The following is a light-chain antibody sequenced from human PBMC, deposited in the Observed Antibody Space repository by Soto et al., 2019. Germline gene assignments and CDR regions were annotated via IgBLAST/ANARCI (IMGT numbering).Light chain of an antibody. Sequence: QSVLTQPPSVSGSPGQSVTISCTGTSSDVGGYNYVSWYQRHPGKAPKLMIYEVNKRPSGVPDRFSGSRSGNTASLTVSGLQAEDEADYYCSSYAGSSNVFGTGTKVTVL. J-gene: IGLJ1*01. CDR3: SSYAGSSNV. CDR1: SSDVGGYNY. CDR2: EVN. V-gene: IGLV2-8*01.